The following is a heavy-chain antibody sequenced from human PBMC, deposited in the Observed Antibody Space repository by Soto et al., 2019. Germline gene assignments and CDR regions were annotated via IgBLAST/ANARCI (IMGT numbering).Heavy chain of an antibody. D-gene: IGHD2-2*01. CDR1: GLTFSTYG. CDR3: VKDSLGGMTPVFMPGSD. Sequence: VQLVESGGGVVQPGRSLRLSCAASGLTFSTYGFHWVRQAPGKGLEWVAVISNDVRNIHYAESVKGRFTISRDNSKNTLYLQMNSLRPNDTAVYYCVKDSLGGMTPVFMPGSDWGQGTLVTVSS. CDR2: ISNDVRNI. V-gene: IGHV3-30*18. J-gene: IGHJ4*02.